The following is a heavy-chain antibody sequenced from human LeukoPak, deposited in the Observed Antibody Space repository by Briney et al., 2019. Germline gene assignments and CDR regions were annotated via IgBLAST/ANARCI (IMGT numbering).Heavy chain of an antibody. Sequence: GGSLRLSCVVSGFSLSSHGMHWVRQAPGKGLEDVSAISSNGSSTFYANSVKGRFTVSRDDSKNTVYLQMGSLRAEDMAVYYCVKWTNYYFALWGRGTLVTVSS. D-gene: IGHD2-8*01. V-gene: IGHV3-64*01. CDR3: VKWTNYYFAL. CDR1: GFSLSSHG. J-gene: IGHJ2*01. CDR2: ISSNGSST.